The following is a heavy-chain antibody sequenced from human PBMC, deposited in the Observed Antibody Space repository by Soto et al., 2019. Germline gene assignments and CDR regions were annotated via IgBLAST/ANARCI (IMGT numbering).Heavy chain of an antibody. Sequence: GGSLRLSCAASGFTFSSYAMHWVRQAPGKGLEWVAVRSYDGSNKYYADSVKGRFTISRDNSKNTLYLQMNSLRAEDTAVYYCARGGHTAAGTLNAFDIWGQGTMVTVSS. D-gene: IGHD6-13*01. CDR2: RSYDGSNK. CDR3: ARGGHTAAGTLNAFDI. J-gene: IGHJ3*02. V-gene: IGHV3-30*04. CDR1: GFTFSSYA.